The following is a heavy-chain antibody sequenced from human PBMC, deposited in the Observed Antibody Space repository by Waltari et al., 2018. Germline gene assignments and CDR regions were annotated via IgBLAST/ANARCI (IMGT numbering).Heavy chain of an antibody. CDR2: ISTTGGT. Sequence: QVQPLQSGPGLVKPSETLSLTCTVSDGSISIFYWTWIRQPPGKGPEWIGCISTTGGTKYNPSLQSRVSFSVDTSKNQFSLRLTSVTAADTALYYCARDTGGWYYDVWGRGSLVTVSA. D-gene: IGHD3-10*01. J-gene: IGHJ2*01. V-gene: IGHV4-59*01. CDR1: DGSISIFY. CDR3: ARDTGGWYYDV.